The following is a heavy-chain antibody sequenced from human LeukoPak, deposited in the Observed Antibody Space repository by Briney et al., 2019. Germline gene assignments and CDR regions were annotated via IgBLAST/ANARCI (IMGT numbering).Heavy chain of an antibody. J-gene: IGHJ4*02. CDR2: LHGGGDVT. V-gene: IGHV3-23*01. D-gene: IGHD6-25*01. CDR3: AKARGPAATHPEY. CDR1: GFTFSNFA. Sequence: GGSLRLSCAASGFTFSNFAMTWVRQAPGKGLEWVSGLHGGGDVTYYADSVKGRFTISRDDAKNTLYLQMNSLRAEDTAVYYCAKARGPAATHPEYWGQGTLVTVSS.